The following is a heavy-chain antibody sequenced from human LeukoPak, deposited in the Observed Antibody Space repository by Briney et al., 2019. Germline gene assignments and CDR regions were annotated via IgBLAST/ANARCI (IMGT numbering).Heavy chain of an antibody. CDR1: GGSISSSY. Sequence: PSETLSLTCTVSGGSISSSYWSWIRQPPGKGLEWIGYIYYSGSTNYNPSLKSRVTISVDTSKNQFSLKLSSVTAADTAVYYCARVATEQWLVNYFDYWGQGTLVTVSS. D-gene: IGHD6-19*01. CDR3: ARVATEQWLVNYFDY. CDR2: IYYSGST. J-gene: IGHJ4*02. V-gene: IGHV4-59*01.